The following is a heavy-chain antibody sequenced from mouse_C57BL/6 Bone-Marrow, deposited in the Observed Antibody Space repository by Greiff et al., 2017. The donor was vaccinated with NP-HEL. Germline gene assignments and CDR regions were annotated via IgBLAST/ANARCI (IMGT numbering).Heavy chain of an antibody. Sequence: QVQLQQPGAELVKPGASVKLSCKASGYTFTSYWMHWVKQRPGQGLEWIGMIHPNSGSTNYNEKFKSKATLTVDKSSSTAYMQLSSLTSEDSAVYYCARLYDCYWYFDVWGTGTTVTVSS. J-gene: IGHJ1*03. CDR3: ARLYDCYWYFDV. D-gene: IGHD2-12*01. V-gene: IGHV1-64*01. CDR2: IHPNSGST. CDR1: GYTFTSYW.